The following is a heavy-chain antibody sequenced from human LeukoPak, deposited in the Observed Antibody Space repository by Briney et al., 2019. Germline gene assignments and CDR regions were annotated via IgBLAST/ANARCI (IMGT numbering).Heavy chain of an antibody. CDR3: ARGFSSSWYFAWFDP. J-gene: IGHJ5*02. D-gene: IGHD6-13*01. V-gene: IGHV1-2*02. CDR1: GYTFTGYY. CDR2: INPNSGGT. Sequence: ASVKVSCKASGYTFTGYYMHWVRQAPGQGLEWMGWINPNSGGTNYAQKFQGRGTMTRDTSISTAYMELSRLRSDDTAVYYCARGFSSSWYFAWFDPWGQGTLVTVSS.